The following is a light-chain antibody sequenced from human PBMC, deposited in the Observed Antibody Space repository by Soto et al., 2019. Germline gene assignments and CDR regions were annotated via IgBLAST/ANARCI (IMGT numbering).Light chain of an antibody. V-gene: IGLV1-44*01. CDR1: SSNIGSNT. CDR2: SNN. Sequence: QSVLTQPPSTSGTPGQRATFSCSGGSSNIGSNTVNWYQHLPGTAPKLLIYSNNQRPSGVPDRFSGSKSGTSASLAVSGLQSEDEADYYCAAWDDTLNGYVFGTGTKVTVL. J-gene: IGLJ1*01. CDR3: AAWDDTLNGYV.